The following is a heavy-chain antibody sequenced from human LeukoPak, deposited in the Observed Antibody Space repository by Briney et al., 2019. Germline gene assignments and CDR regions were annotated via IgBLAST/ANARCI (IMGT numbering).Heavy chain of an antibody. CDR3: ARDFGPDDAFDI. V-gene: IGHV1-2*02. CDR2: INPNSGGT. CDR1: GYTFTGYY. D-gene: IGHD3-10*01. Sequence: ASVKVSCKASGYTFTGYYMHWVRQAPGQGLEWMGWINPNSGGTNYAQKFQGRVTMTRDTPISTAYMELSRLRSDDTAVYYCARDFGPDDAFDIWGQGTMVTVSS. J-gene: IGHJ3*02.